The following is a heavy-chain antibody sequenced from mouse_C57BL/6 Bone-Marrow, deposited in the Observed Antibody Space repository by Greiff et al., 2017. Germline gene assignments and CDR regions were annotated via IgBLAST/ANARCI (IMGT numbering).Heavy chain of an antibody. J-gene: IGHJ2*01. CDR2: FHPYNDDT. CDR1: GYTFTTYP. D-gene: IGHD4-1*01. CDR3: ARLNWDVCYFDY. Sequence: QVQLQQSGAELVKPGASVKMSCKASGYTFTTYPIEWMKQNHGKSLVWIGNFHPYNDDTKYNEKFKGKATLTVEKSSSTVYLELSLVTSDDSAVFYCARLNWDVCYFDYWGQGTTLTVSS. V-gene: IGHV1-47*01.